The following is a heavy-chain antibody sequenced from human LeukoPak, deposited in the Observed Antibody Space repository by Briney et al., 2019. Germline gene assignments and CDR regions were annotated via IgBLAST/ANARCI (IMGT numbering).Heavy chain of an antibody. CDR2: INGDGSTT. CDR1: GFSFRSCW. V-gene: IGHV3-74*01. CDR3: ASLVGGYYPPVEAFDV. J-gene: IGHJ3*01. Sequence: GGSLRLSSAASGFSFRSCWMHWVRQAPGKELVWVSRINGDGSTTNYADSVRGRFTISRDNAKNTLYLQMNSLRADDSAVYFCASLVGGYYPPVEAFDVWGQGTMVTVSS. D-gene: IGHD3-3*01.